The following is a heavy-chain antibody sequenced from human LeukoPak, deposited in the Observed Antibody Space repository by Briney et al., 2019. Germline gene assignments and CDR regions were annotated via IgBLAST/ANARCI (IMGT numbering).Heavy chain of an antibody. CDR2: ISNNGDNA. D-gene: IGHD6-19*01. V-gene: IGHV3-23*01. CDR1: GFTFSSFA. Sequence: GGSLRLSCAASGFTFSSFAMSWVRQAPGKGLDWFSAISNNGDNAYYADSVKGRFSISRDNSKNTLYLQMNSLTAEDTAVYYCATKQWLVRGWFDPWGQGTLVTVSS. J-gene: IGHJ5*02. CDR3: ATKQWLVRGWFDP.